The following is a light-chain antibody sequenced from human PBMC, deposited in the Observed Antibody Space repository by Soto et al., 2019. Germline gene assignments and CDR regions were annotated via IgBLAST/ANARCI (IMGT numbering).Light chain of an antibody. Sequence: QSALTQPASVSGSPGQSITISCTGTNSDVGGYPYVSWYQQHPGNAPKLLIYEVADRPSGVSDRFSGSKSGNTASLTISALQAEDEAVYYCSSYATSGTNVIFGGGTKLTVL. CDR2: EVA. CDR1: NSDVGGYPY. J-gene: IGLJ2*01. CDR3: SSYATSGTNVI. V-gene: IGLV2-14*03.